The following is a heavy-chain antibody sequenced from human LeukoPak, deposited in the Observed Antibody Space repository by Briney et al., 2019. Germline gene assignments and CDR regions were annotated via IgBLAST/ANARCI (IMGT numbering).Heavy chain of an antibody. CDR2: ISWNSGSI. Sequence: GGSLRPSCAASGFTFDDYAMHWVRQAPGKGLEWVSGISWNSGSIGYADSVKGRFTISRDNAKNSLYLQMNSLRAEDTALYYCAKGSMVRGFFDYWGQGTLVTVSS. J-gene: IGHJ4*02. CDR1: GFTFDDYA. V-gene: IGHV3-9*01. CDR3: AKGSMVRGFFDY. D-gene: IGHD3-10*01.